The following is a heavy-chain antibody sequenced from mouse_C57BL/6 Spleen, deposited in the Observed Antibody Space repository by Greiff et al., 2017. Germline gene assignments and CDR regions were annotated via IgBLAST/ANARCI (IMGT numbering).Heavy chain of an antibody. D-gene: IGHD1-1*01. Sequence: VQLKESGPELVKPGASVKMSCKASGYTFTDYNMHWVKQSHGKSLEWIGYINPNNGGTSYNQKFKGKATLTVNKSSSTAYMELRSLTSEASAVYYCERGGYYYGSIYYFDYWGQGTTLTVSS. CDR2: INPNNGGT. V-gene: IGHV1-22*01. CDR3: ERGGYYYGSIYYFDY. CDR1: GYTFTDYN. J-gene: IGHJ2*01.